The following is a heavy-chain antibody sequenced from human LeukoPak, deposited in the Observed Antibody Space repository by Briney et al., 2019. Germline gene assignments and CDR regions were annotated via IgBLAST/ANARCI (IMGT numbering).Heavy chain of an antibody. CDR3: ARALLRYCSSTSCYWFDP. J-gene: IGHJ5*02. Sequence: ASVKVSCKASGGTFSSYVISWVRQAPGQGLEWMGGIIPIFGTANYAQKFQGRVTITADESTSTAYMELSSLRSGDTAVYYCARALLRYCSSTSCYWFDPWGQRTLVTVSS. CDR1: GGTFSSYV. D-gene: IGHD2-2*01. CDR2: IIPIFGTA. V-gene: IGHV1-69*13.